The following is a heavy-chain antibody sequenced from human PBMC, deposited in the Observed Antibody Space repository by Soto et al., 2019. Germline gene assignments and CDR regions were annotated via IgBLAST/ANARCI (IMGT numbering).Heavy chain of an antibody. D-gene: IGHD3-22*01. J-gene: IGHJ4*02. CDR2: IYYSGST. CDR3: ARGQYYYDSSGYYVVY. CDR1: GGSISSSSYY. V-gene: IGHV4-39*07. Sequence: SETLSLTCTVSGGSISSSSYYWGWIRQPPGKGLEWIGSIYYSGSTYYNPSLKSRVTISVDTSKNQFSLKLSSVTAADTAVYYCARGQYYYDSSGYYVVYWGQGTLVTVS.